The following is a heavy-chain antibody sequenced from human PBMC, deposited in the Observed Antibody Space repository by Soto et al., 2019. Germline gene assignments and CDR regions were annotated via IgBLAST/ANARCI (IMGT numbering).Heavy chain of an antibody. CDR1: GGTFSSYX. CDR2: XXXXXXTA. V-gene: IGHV1-69*01. J-gene: IGHJ6*02. CDR3: ARSAHXGWLRFRTDSYYYYYGMDV. D-gene: IGHD5-12*01. Sequence: QVQLVQSGAEVKKPGSSVKVSCKASGGTFSSYXXXXXXXXXXXXXXXXXXXXXXXXTANYAQKFQGRVTITADESTSTAYMELSSLRSEDTAVYYCARSAHXGWLRFRTDSYYYYYGMDVWGQGTTVTVSS.